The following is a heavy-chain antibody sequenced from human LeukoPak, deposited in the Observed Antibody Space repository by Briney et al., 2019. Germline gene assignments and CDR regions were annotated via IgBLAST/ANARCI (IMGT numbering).Heavy chain of an antibody. D-gene: IGHD3-22*01. CDR1: GGSISSYY. Sequence: PSETLSLTCTVSGGSISSYYWSWIRQPPGKGLEWIGYIYYSGSTNYNPSLKSRVTISVDTSKNQFSLKLSSVTAVDTAVYYCARGHALITDWGQGTLVTVSS. CDR3: ARGHALITD. J-gene: IGHJ4*02. CDR2: IYYSGST. V-gene: IGHV4-59*01.